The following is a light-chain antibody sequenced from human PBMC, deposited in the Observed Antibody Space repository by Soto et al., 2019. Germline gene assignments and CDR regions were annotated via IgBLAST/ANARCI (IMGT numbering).Light chain of an antibody. CDR3: QSYDSSLSGDAV. J-gene: IGLJ7*01. CDR1: SSDIGAGYD. Sequence: QSVLTQPPSVSGAPGQRVTISCIGSSSDIGAGYDVHWYQQLPGTAPKLLIYGNNNRPSGVPDRFSGSKSGTSASLAITGLQAEDEADYYCQSYDSSLSGDAVFGGGTQLTVL. V-gene: IGLV1-40*01. CDR2: GNN.